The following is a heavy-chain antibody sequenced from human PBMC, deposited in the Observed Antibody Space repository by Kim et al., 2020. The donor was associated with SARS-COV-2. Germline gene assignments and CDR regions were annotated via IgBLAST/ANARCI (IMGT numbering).Heavy chain of an antibody. Sequence: GGSLRLSCAASGFTFSDYYMSWIRPAPGKGLEWVSYISSSGSTIYYADSVKGRFTISRDNAKNSLYLQMNSLRAEDTAVYYCARGVHSMVINYYDSSGYYGPHDAFDIWGQGTMVTVSS. V-gene: IGHV3-11*04. CDR3: ARGVHSMVINYYDSSGYYGPHDAFDI. J-gene: IGHJ3*02. CDR1: GFTFSDYY. D-gene: IGHD3-22*01. CDR2: ISSSGSTI.